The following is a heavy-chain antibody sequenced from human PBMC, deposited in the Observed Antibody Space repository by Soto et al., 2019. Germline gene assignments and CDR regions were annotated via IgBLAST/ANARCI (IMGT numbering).Heavy chain of an antibody. V-gene: IGHV4-31*03. CDR1: GGSISSGGYY. J-gene: IGHJ4*02. CDR3: ARVTYGDYDPFEY. Sequence: SETLSLTCTVSGGSISSGGYYCSWIRQHPGKGLEWIGYIYYSGSTYYNPSLKSRVTISVDTSKNQFSLKLSSVTAADTAVYYCARVTYGDYDPFEYWGQGTLVIVSS. D-gene: IGHD4-17*01. CDR2: IYYSGST.